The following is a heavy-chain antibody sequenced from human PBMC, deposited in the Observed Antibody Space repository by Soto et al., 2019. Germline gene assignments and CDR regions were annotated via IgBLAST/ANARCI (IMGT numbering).Heavy chain of an antibody. CDR3: ARPSWYSDEYYFDY. J-gene: IGHJ4*02. Sequence: GGSLRRSCAASGFTVSSNYMSWVRQGPGKGLEWVSVIYSGGSTYYADSVKGRFTISRDNSKNTLYLQMNSLRAEDTAVYYCARPSWYSDEYYFDYWGQGTLVTVSS. V-gene: IGHV3-53*05. CDR1: GFTVSSNY. CDR2: IYSGGST. D-gene: IGHD6-13*01.